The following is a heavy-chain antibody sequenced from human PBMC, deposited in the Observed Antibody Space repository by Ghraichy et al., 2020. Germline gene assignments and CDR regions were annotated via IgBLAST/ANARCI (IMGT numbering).Heavy chain of an antibody. J-gene: IGHJ6*02. CDR1: GFPFSGYN. CDR2: ITSSSRSI. V-gene: IGHV3-48*01. D-gene: IGHD4-23*01. CDR3: ARASTVVRFYYYDGMDV. Sequence: GGSLRLSCVGSGFPFSGYNMNWVRQSPGKGLEWVSYITSSSRSIFYADSVKGRFTISRDNAQNSVYLQMNRLRGEDTAVYYCARASTVVRFYYYDGMDVWGQGTTVTVSS.